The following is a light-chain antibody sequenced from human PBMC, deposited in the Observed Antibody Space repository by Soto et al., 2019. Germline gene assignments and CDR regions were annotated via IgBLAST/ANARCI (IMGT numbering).Light chain of an antibody. CDR2: RND. V-gene: IGLV1-47*01. J-gene: IGLJ1*01. CDR3: AAWDDSLNGFV. Sequence: QSVLTQPPSASGTPGQRVTMSCSGSSSNIGSNYVYWYQQLPGTAPKLLTYRNDQRPSGVPDRFSGSKSGTSASLAISGLRSDDEADYYCAAWDDSLNGFVFGTGTKVTVL. CDR1: SSNIGSNY.